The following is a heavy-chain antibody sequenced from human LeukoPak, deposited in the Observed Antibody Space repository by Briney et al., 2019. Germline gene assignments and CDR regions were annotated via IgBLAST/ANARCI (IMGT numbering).Heavy chain of an antibody. CDR3: AREARVRTYYYGSGSYENDY. D-gene: IGHD3-10*01. CDR2: IKQDGSEK. Sequence: GGSLRLSCAASGFTFSSYWMSWVRQAPGKGLEWVANIKQDGSEKYYVDSVKGRFTISRDNAKNSLYLQMNSLRAEDTAVYYCAREARVRTYYYGSGSYENDYWGQGTLVTVSS. J-gene: IGHJ4*02. V-gene: IGHV3-7*01. CDR1: GFTFSSYW.